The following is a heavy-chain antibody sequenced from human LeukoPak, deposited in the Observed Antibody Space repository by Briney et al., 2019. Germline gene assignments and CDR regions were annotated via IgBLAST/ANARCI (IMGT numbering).Heavy chain of an antibody. CDR3: ASYNYDSSGLDY. V-gene: IGHV1-18*04. CDR1: GYTFTSYY. J-gene: IGHJ4*02. CDR2: ISAYNGNT. D-gene: IGHD3-22*01. Sequence: ASVKVSCKASGYTFTSYYMHWVRQAPGQGLEWMGWISAYNGNTNYAQKLQGRVTMTTDTSTSTAYMELRSLRSDDTAVYYCASYNYDSSGLDYWGQGTLVTVSS.